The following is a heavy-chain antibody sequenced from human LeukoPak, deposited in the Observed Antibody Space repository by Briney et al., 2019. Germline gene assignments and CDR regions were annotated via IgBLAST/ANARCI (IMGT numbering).Heavy chain of an antibody. CDR1: GGSISSYY. J-gene: IGHJ3*02. D-gene: IGHD2-15*01. CDR2: IYTSGST. CDR3: ARDLWDGGSLVDI. V-gene: IGHV4-4*08. Sequence: PSETLSLTCTVSGGSISSYYWSWIRQPPGKGLEWIGRIYTSGSTNYNPSLKSRVTISVDTSKNQFSLKLSSVTAADTAVYYCARDLWDGGSLVDIWGQGTMVTVSS.